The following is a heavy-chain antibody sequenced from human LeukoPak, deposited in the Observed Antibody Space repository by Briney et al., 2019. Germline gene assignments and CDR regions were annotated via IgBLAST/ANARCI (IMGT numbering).Heavy chain of an antibody. D-gene: IGHD4-17*01. CDR1: GFTVSRNY. J-gene: IGHJ6*03. CDR3: ARDDYGDYVDYYYYYMDV. CDR2: TYTGGST. Sequence: GGSLRLSCAASGFTVSRNYMSWVRQAPGKGLEWVSVTYTGGSTDYADSVKGRFTISRDNSKNTLYLQMNSLRVEDTAVYYCARDDYGDYVDYYYYYMDVWGKGTTVTISS. V-gene: IGHV3-66*01.